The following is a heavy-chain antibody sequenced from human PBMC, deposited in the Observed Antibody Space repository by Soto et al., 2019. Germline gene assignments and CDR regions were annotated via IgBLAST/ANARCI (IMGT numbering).Heavy chain of an antibody. Sequence: QVKLVQSGAEVKKPGASVKVSCKASGYTFTSYAMHWVRQAPGQRLEWMGWINAGNGNTKYSKKLQSRVTITRDTSTSTAYMALSSLRSEDTAVYCCDRAVAGPLNWFDHWGQGTLVTVSS. D-gene: IGHD6-19*01. CDR1: GYTFTSYA. CDR3: DRAVAGPLNWFDH. CDR2: INAGNGNT. V-gene: IGHV1-3*01. J-gene: IGHJ5*02.